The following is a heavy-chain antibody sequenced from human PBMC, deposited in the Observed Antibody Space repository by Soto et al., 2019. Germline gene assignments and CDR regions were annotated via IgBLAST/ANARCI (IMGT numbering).Heavy chain of an antibody. J-gene: IGHJ3*02. V-gene: IGHV4-34*01. CDR3: ARGGRTGLAI. Sequence: QVQLQQWGAGLLKPSETLSLTCAVYGGSFSGYYWSWIRQPPGKGLEWIGEINHSGSTNYNPSLKSRVTISVDTSKNQFPLKLSSVTAADTAVYYCARGGRTGLAIWGQGTMVTVSS. CDR1: GGSFSGYY. D-gene: IGHD3-10*01. CDR2: INHSGST.